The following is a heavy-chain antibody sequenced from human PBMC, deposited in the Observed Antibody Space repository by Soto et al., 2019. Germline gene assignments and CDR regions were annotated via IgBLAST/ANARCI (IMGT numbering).Heavy chain of an antibody. CDR2: ISSSGSTI. CDR1: GFTFSDYY. V-gene: IGHV3-11*01. D-gene: IGHD2-2*01. J-gene: IGHJ6*02. Sequence: GVLRLSCAASGFTFSDYYMSWIRQAPGKGLEWVSYISSSGSTIYYADSVKGRFTISRDNAKNSLYLQMNSLRAEDTAVYYCARGYCSSTSCYRHYYYYGMDVWGQGPTVTVSS. CDR3: ARGYCSSTSCYRHYYYYGMDV.